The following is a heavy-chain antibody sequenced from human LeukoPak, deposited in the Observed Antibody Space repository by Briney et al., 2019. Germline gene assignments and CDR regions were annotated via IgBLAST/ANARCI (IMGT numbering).Heavy chain of an antibody. CDR3: ARVSDSSEQYYFDY. Sequence: SATLPLTCTVSGGSISSYYWTWIRQPPGKGLEWIGYVSYSGTTKYNPSLKSRVTMSVDMSKNRLSLRLTSVTAADTAVYYCARVSDSSEQYYFDYWGQGTLVTVSS. V-gene: IGHV4-59*12. J-gene: IGHJ4*02. D-gene: IGHD3-22*01. CDR1: GGSISSYY. CDR2: VSYSGTT.